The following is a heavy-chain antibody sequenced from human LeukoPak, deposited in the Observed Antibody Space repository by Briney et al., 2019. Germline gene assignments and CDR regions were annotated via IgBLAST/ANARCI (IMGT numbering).Heavy chain of an antibody. CDR2: IFNGGSV. Sequence: PSETLSLTCTVSGGSISSYYWNWIRQPAGKGLEWIGRIFNGGSVDYNPSLKSRVTISVDTSKNQFSLKLSSVTAADTTVYYCARDRAGGLRFVEWLSAFDYWGQGTLVTVSS. CDR3: ARDRAGGLRFVEWLSAFDY. D-gene: IGHD3-3*01. V-gene: IGHV4-4*07. J-gene: IGHJ4*02. CDR1: GGSISSYY.